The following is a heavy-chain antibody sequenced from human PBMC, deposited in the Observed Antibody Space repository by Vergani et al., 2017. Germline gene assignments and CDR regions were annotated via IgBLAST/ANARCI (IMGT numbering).Heavy chain of an antibody. J-gene: IGHJ3*02. CDR2: ISWNSGST. CDR1: GFTFDDYD. CDR3: AKVGVGAKTEARFHAFDI. D-gene: IGHD1-26*01. Sequence: VQLVQSGGGLVQPGRSLRLSCAASGFTFDDYDMHWVRQAPGKGMEWVSGISWNSGSTGYADSVKGRFTISRDNAKNSLYLQMNSLRAEDTALYYCAKVGVGAKTEARFHAFDIWGQGTMVTVSS. V-gene: IGHV3-9*01.